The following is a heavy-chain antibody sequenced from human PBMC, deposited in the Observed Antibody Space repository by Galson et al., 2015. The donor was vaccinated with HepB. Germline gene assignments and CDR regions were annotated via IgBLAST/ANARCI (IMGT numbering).Heavy chain of an antibody. CDR3: VPDFFNWFDP. Sequence: SLRLSCAASGFTFSSYAMTWVRQAPGKGLEWVSGISGGGGVTYYADSVRGRFTISRDNSRSTLYLQMNSLRAEDTAVYYCVPDFFNWFDPWGQGTLVTVSS. CDR2: ISGGGGVT. J-gene: IGHJ5*02. CDR1: GFTFSSYA. V-gene: IGHV3-23*01. D-gene: IGHD2-21*02.